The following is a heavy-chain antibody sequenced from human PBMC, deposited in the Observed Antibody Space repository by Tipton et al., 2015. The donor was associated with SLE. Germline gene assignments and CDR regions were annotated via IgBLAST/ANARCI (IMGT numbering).Heavy chain of an antibody. J-gene: IGHJ6*03. Sequence: TLSLTCTVSGDSMTTGNHYWGWIRRPPGNGLEWIASIYGGEKTHYSPNPSLKGRVTISADRSKKQFSLRLSSVTAADTAVYYCARGGAFWSGPTSYYYFFYYMDVWGKGTTVTVSS. CDR1: GDSMTTGNHY. D-gene: IGHD3-3*01. CDR2: IYGGEKT. V-gene: IGHV4-39*07. CDR3: ARGGAFWSGPTSYYYFFYYMDV.